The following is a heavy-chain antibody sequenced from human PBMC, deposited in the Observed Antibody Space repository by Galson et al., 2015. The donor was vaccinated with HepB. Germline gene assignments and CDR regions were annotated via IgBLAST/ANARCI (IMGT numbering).Heavy chain of an antibody. CDR2: IVVGSGNT. CDR3: AADRSYDILTGAYY. V-gene: IGHV1-58*01. J-gene: IGHJ4*02. CDR1: GFTFTSSA. D-gene: IGHD3-9*01. Sequence: SVKVSCKASGFTFTSSAVQWVRQARGQRLEWIGWIVVGSGNTNYAQKFQERVTITRDMSTSTAYMELCSLRSEDTAVYYCAADRSYDILTGAYYWGQGTLVTVSS.